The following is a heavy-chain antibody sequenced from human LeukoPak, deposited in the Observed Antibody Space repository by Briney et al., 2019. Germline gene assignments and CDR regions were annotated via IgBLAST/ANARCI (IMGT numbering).Heavy chain of an antibody. J-gene: IGHJ4*02. CDR3: ARSKNPQVRYDFWIGRNPPFDY. Sequence: GGSLRLSCAASGFTFSDYYMSWIRQAPGKGLEWVSYISSSGSTIYYADSVKGRFTISRVNAKNSLYLQMNSLRAEDTAVYYCARSKNPQVRYDFWIGRNPPFDYWGQGTLVTVSS. V-gene: IGHV3-11*01. CDR1: GFTFSDYY. D-gene: IGHD3-3*01. CDR2: ISSSGSTI.